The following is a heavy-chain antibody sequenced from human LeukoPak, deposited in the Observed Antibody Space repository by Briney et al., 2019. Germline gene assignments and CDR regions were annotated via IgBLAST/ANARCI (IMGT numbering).Heavy chain of an antibody. CDR1: GFTFSSYA. CDR3: ARDPNGDYIGAFDM. J-gene: IGHJ3*02. CDR2: IRGGGVST. D-gene: IGHD4-17*01. Sequence: GALRLSCAASGFTFSSYAMIWVRQAPGKGLEWVSGIRGGGVSTYYADSVKDRFTISRDNSKNTLYLQMNSLRAEDTAVYYCARDPNGDYIGAFDMWGQGTVVTVSS. V-gene: IGHV3-23*01.